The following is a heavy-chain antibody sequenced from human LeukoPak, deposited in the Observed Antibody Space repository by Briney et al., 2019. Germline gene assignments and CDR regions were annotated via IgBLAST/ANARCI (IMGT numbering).Heavy chain of an antibody. Sequence: GASVKVSCKASGYTFTDYYMHWVRQAPGQGLEWMGWINPNSGGTNYAQNFQGRVTMTRHTSISTAYMELSRLRSDDTAVYYCARWVAAAGTLDYWGQGTLVTVSS. CDR2: INPNSGGT. V-gene: IGHV1-2*02. CDR1: GYTFTDYY. CDR3: ARWVAAAGTLDY. J-gene: IGHJ4*02. D-gene: IGHD6-13*01.